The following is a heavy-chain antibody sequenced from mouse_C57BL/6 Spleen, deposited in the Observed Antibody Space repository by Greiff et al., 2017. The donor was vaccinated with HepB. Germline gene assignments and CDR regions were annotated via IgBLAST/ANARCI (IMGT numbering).Heavy chain of an antibody. CDR2: IRSKSNNYAT. Sequence: EVQLVESGGGLVQPKGSLKLSCAASGFSFNTYAMNWVRQAPGKGLEWVARIRSKSNNYATYYADSVKDRFTISRDDSESMLYLQMNNLKTEDTAMYYCVRQYYGSTYYAMDYWGQGTSVTVSS. CDR3: VRQYYGSTYYAMDY. J-gene: IGHJ4*01. D-gene: IGHD1-1*01. V-gene: IGHV10-1*01. CDR1: GFSFNTYA.